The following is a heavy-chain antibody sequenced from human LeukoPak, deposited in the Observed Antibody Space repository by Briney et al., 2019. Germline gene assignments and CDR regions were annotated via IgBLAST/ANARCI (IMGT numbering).Heavy chain of an antibody. CDR2: IYYSGST. CDR3: ARDLRGDSSGWPADNWFDP. CDR1: GGSISSYY. D-gene: IGHD6-19*01. J-gene: IGHJ5*02. V-gene: IGHV4-59*01. Sequence: PSETLSLTCTVSGGSISSYYWSWIRQPPGKGLEWIGYIYYSGSTNYNPSLKSRVTISVDTSKNQFSLKLSSVTAADTAVYYCARDLRGDSSGWPADNWFDPWGQGTLVTVSS.